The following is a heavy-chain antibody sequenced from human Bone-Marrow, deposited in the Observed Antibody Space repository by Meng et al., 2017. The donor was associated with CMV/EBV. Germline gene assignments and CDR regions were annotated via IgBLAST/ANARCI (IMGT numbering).Heavy chain of an antibody. J-gene: IGHJ5*02. D-gene: IGHD1-26*01. CDR1: GYTFTGYY. Sequence: ASVKVSYKASGYTFTGYYMHWVRQAPGQGLEWMGWINPNSGGTNYAQKFQGRVTMTRDTSISTAYVEVSDLRSDDTAVYYCAILGSYGVDNWLDPWGQGTLVTVSS. CDR2: INPNSGGT. V-gene: IGHV1-2*02. CDR3: AILGSYGVDNWLDP.